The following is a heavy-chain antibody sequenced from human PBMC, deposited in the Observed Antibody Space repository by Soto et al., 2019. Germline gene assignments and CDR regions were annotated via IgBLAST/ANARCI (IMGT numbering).Heavy chain of an antibody. J-gene: IGHJ6*02. V-gene: IGHV5-10-1*03. D-gene: IGHD1-1*01. CDR1: GYSFISYW. CDR3: SRCSTGPVYYYYAIYF. CDR2: IDPSDSYT. Sequence: EVQLVQSGAEVKKPGESLRISCKGSGYSFISYWITWVRQMPGKGLEWMGRIDPSDSYTNYSPSFQGHVTISADKSISTAYLQWSSLKASDSAQYYCSRCSTGPVYYYYAIYFWGQGTTVTVSS.